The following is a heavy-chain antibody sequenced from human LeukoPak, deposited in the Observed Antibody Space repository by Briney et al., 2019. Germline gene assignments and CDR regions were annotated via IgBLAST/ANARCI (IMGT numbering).Heavy chain of an antibody. CDR3: AGWPNYGMDV. J-gene: IGHJ6*02. CDR2: ISAYSGDT. V-gene: IGHV1-18*01. CDR1: GYTFSIYA. Sequence: ASVKVSCKASGYTFSIYAISWVRQAPGQGLEWMGWISAYSGDTKFAQNLQGRVTMTTDTSTSTAYMELRSLRSEDTAVYYCAGWPNYGMDVWGQGTTVTVSS.